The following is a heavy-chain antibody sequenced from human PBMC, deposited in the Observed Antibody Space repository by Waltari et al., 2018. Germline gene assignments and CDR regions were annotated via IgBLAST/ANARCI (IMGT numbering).Heavy chain of an antibody. V-gene: IGHV3-9*03. D-gene: IGHD3-3*01. CDR3: AKGHISNDFWSGSLDF. Sequence: EVQVVESGGGLVQPGRSLRLSCAASGFTFDDYSMHWVRQAPGEGVEWVSGISWNSGSIGYADSVKGRFTISRDNAKNSLYLQMNSLRAEDMALYYCAKGHISNDFWSGSLDFWGQGTLVTVSS. J-gene: IGHJ4*02. CDR1: GFTFDDYS. CDR2: ISWNSGSI.